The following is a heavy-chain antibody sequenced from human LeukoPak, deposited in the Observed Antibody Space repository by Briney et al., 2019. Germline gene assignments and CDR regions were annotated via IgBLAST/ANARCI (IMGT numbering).Heavy chain of an antibody. V-gene: IGHV3-9*01. Sequence: GRSLRLSCAASGFTFDDYAMHWVRQAPGKGLEWVSGISWNSGSIGYADSVKGRFTISRDNAKNSLYLQMNSLRAEDTALYYCAKDISDSFLSGYSSGLDYWGQGTLVTVSS. D-gene: IGHD6-19*01. CDR2: ISWNSGSI. CDR1: GFTFDDYA. J-gene: IGHJ4*02. CDR3: AKDISDSFLSGYSSGLDY.